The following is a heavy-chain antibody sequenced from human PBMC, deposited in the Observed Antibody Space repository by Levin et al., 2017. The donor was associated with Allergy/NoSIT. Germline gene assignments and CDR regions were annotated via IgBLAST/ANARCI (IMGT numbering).Heavy chain of an antibody. V-gene: IGHV3-30*03. Sequence: RTGGSLRLSCVASRFTFNAYGMHWVRQAPGKGLEWVAVISYDGSNKYYTDSVKGRFTISRDNSKNTLYLQMNSLSIEDTAVYYCARSSYSSSWQRSYWYFDVWGRGTLVTVSS. CDR2: ISYDGSNK. CDR1: RFTFNAYG. J-gene: IGHJ2*01. CDR3: ARSSYSSSWQRSYWYFDV. D-gene: IGHD6-13*01.